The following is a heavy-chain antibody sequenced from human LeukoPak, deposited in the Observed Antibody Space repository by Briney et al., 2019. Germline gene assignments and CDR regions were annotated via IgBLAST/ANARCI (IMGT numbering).Heavy chain of an antibody. Sequence: SETLSLTCTVSGGSISSSSYYWGWIRQPPGKGLEWIGSIYYSGSTYYNPSLKSRVTISVDTSKNQFSLKLSSVTAADTAVYYCARSSEGQYYYDSRGFSYYYYYMDVWGKGTTVTISS. D-gene: IGHD3-22*01. CDR3: ARSSEGQYYYDSRGFSYYYYYMDV. V-gene: IGHV4-39*07. CDR2: IYYSGST. CDR1: GGSISSSSYY. J-gene: IGHJ6*03.